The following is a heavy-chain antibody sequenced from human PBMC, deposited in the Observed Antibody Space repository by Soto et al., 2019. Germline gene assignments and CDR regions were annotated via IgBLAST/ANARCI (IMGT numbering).Heavy chain of an antibody. CDR1: GGSISSGDYY. D-gene: IGHD4-17*01. CDR3: ARALGSTVVTNLDY. V-gene: IGHV4-30-4*01. CDR2: IYYSGST. J-gene: IGHJ4*02. Sequence: SETLSLTCTVSGGSISSGDYYWSWIRQPPGKGLEWIGYIYYSGSTYYNPSLKSRVTISVDTSKNQFSLKLSSVTAADTAVYYCARALGSTVVTNLDYWGQGTLVTVSS.